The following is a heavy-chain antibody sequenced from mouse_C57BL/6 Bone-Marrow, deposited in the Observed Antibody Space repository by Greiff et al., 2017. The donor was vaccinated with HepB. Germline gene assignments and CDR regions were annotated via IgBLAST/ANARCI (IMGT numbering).Heavy chain of an antibody. CDR2: ISYDGSN. CDR3: AREKRVRGIKFYWYFDV. V-gene: IGHV3-6*01. D-gene: IGHD2-4*01. Sequence: EVQLQESGPGLVKPSQSLSLTCSVTGYSITSGYYWNWIRQFPGNKLEWMGYISYDGSNNYNPSLKNRISITRDTSKNQFFLKLNSVTTEDTATYYCAREKRVRGIKFYWYFDVWGTGTTVTVSS. J-gene: IGHJ1*03. CDR1: GYSITSGYY.